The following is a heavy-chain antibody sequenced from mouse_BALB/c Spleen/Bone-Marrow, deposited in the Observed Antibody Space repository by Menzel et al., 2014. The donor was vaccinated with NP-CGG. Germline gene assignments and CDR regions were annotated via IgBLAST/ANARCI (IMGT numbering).Heavy chain of an antibody. CDR3: AREGTYYAYFDY. CDR2: INPSIGYT. J-gene: IGHJ2*01. Sequence: QVQLQQSAAELARPGASVKLSRKASGYIFTSYTIQWIKQRPGQGLEWIGYINPSIGYTEYNQKFKDKTTLTADTSSSTTYMQLSSLTSEDSAVYYCAREGTYYAYFDYWGQGTTLTVSS. V-gene: IGHV1-4*02. D-gene: IGHD1-1*01. CDR1: GYIFTSYT.